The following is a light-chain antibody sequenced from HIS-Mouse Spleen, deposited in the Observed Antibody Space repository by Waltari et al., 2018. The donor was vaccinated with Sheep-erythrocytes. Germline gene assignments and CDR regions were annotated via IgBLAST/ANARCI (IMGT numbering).Light chain of an antibody. V-gene: IGLV2-11*01. CDR1: SSAVGGYKD. CDR2: DVS. CDR3: CSYAGSYNHV. J-gene: IGLJ1*01. Sequence: QSALTQPRSVSGSPGQSVTIACTGTSSAVGGYKDVSWYQQYPGKAPQLMIYDVSKRPSGVPDRFSGSKSGNTASLTISGLQAEDEADYYCCSYAGSYNHVFATGTKVTVL.